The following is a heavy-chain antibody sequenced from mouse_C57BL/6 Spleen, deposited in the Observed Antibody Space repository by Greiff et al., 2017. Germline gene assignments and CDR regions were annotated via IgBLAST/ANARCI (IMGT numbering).Heavy chain of an antibody. CDR1: GYTFTSYW. CDR2: IDPSDSYT. CDR3: ARGGNYGGYFDD. Sequence: QVQLQQPGAELVKPGASVKLSCKASGYTFTSYWMQWVKQRPGQGLEWIGEIDPSDSYTNYNQKFKGKATLTVDTSSSTAYMQLSSLTSEDSAVYYCARGGNYGGYFDDWGQGTTLTVSS. J-gene: IGHJ2*01. D-gene: IGHD2-1*01. V-gene: IGHV1-50*01.